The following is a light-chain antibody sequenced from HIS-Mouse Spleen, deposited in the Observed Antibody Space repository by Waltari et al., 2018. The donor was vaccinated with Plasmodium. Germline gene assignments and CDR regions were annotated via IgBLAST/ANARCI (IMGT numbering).Light chain of an antibody. V-gene: IGLV2-23*03. Sequence: QSALTQPASVSGSPGQSITISCTGTSSDVGSYNLVSWYQQHPGKAPKLLIYEGSKRPSGVSKCFSGSNAGNTASLTISGLQAEDEADYYCCSYAGSSTFVFGGGTKLTVL. CDR1: SSDVGSYNL. J-gene: IGLJ3*02. CDR3: CSYAGSSTFV. CDR2: EGS.